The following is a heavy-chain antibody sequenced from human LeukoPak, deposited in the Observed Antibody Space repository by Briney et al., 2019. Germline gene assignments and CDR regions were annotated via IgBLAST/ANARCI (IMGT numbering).Heavy chain of an antibody. CDR3: ATLQVATITDFDY. Sequence: ASVTVSCKVSGYAFTDYYMHWVQQAPGKGLEWMGLVDPEDGETIYAEKFQGRVTITADTSTDTAYMELSSLRSEDTAVYYCATLQVATITDFDYWGQGTLVTVSS. J-gene: IGHJ4*02. V-gene: IGHV1-69-2*01. CDR2: VDPEDGET. D-gene: IGHD5-12*01. CDR1: GYAFTDYY.